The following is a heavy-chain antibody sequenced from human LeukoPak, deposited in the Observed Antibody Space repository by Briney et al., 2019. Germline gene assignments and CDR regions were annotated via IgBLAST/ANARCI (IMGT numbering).Heavy chain of an antibody. Sequence: SLKVSCKASGGTFTSYAISWGRQGPGQPLEWMGGIIPIFGTANYAQKFQGRVTITADESTSTAYMELSSLRSEDTAVYYCARGSFLRSDYWGQGTLVTVSS. CDR1: GGTFTSYA. J-gene: IGHJ4*02. D-gene: IGHD1-26*01. V-gene: IGHV1-69*13. CDR2: IIPIFGTA. CDR3: ARGSFLRSDY.